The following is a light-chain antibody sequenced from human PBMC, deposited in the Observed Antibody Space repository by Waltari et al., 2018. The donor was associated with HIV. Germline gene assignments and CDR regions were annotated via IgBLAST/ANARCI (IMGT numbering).Light chain of an antibody. CDR2: KAS. CDR3: RQHNSYPLP. J-gene: IGKJ4*01. V-gene: IGKV1-5*03. CDR1: QSISSW. Sequence: DIHMTQSPSTLSESVGDRVTITCRASQSISSWLAWYQQKPGKAPKHLSYKASSLESGVPSRFSSSGSGTEFTLSICSLQPDDFVTYYCRQHNSYPLPFGGGTKVEIK.